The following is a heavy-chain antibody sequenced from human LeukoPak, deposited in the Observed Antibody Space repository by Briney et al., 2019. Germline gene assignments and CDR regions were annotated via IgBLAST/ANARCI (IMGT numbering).Heavy chain of an antibody. CDR3: AKGYYDSSGYTYAFDM. D-gene: IGHD3-22*01. CDR2: ISRGTPTT. V-gene: IGHV3-23*01. J-gene: IGHJ3*02. Sequence: GGSLRLSCAASGFTSSNYAMSWVRQAAGKGLEWVSTISRGTPTTYYTDPVKGRFIISRDNSKNTVYLQMNSLRAEDTALYYCAKGYYDSSGYTYAFDMWGQGTSVTVSS. CDR1: GFTSSNYA.